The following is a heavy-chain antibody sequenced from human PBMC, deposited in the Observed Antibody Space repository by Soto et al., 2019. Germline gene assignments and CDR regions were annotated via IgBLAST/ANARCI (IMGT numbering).Heavy chain of an antibody. CDR1: GSSFSNFV. J-gene: IGHJ6*04. CDR2: ITGSGGRA. Sequence: RLSCAASGSSFSNFVMSWVRHIPGKGLHWVSGITGSGGRAYYADYVKGRFTISRDNSRNTLYLQLSRLGAEDTAMYHCAVHLGQDYYTTDVWGKGTTVTVSS. V-gene: IGHV3-23*01. CDR3: AVHLGQDYYTTDV.